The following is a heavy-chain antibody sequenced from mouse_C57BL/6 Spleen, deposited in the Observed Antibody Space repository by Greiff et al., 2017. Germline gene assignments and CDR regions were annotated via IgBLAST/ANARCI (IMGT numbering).Heavy chain of an antibody. CDR2: IDPETGGT. V-gene: IGHV1-15*01. CDR3: TRSSWAWFAY. J-gene: IGHJ3*01. D-gene: IGHD4-1*01. CDR1: GYTFTDYE. Sequence: VQLQQSGAELVRPGASVTLSCKASGYTFTDYEMHWVKQTPVHGLEWIGAIDPETGGTAYNQKFKGKAILTADKSSSTAYMELLSLTSEDSAVYYCTRSSWAWFAYWGQGTLVTVSA.